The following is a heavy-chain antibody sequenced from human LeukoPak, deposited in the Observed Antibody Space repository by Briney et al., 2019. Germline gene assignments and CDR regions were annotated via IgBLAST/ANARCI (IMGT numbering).Heavy chain of an antibody. CDR3: ARDVPARDAPAASDAFDI. V-gene: IGHV3-74*01. D-gene: IGHD2-2*01. CDR1: GFTFTTYW. CDR2: INSDGSST. J-gene: IGHJ3*02. Sequence: SGGSLRLSCAASGFTFTTYWMHWVREVPGKGLVWVSHINSDGSSTNYADSVKGRFTISRDNAKNTLYLQMNSLRADDTALYYCARDVPARDAPAASDAFDIWGQGTMVTVSS.